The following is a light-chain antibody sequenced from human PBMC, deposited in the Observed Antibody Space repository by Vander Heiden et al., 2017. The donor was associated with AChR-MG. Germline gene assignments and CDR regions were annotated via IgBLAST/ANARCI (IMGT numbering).Light chain of an antibody. CDR1: SSTSEERDD. CDR3: QSYDSSLSGSV. J-gene: IGLJ2*01. Sequence: QSVLTQPPSVSGAPGQSVTISCTGRSSTSEERDDVHWYQQLPGTAPDLLMYGNSKRPSGVPDRFSGAKSGTSATLAITGLQAEDEADYYCQSYDSSLSGSVFGGGTKLTVL. V-gene: IGLV1-40*01. CDR2: GNS.